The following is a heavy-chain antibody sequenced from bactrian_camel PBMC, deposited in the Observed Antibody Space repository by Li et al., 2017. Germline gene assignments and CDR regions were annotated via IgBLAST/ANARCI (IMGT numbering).Heavy chain of an antibody. CDR3: AADLGWACGGFQRRYDY. CDR1: GVTYSRYC. CDR2: ICTGVCGA. D-gene: IGHD1*01. Sequence: HVQLVESGGGSVQAGGSLRLSCAISGVTYSRYCMAWFRQAPGKVREWVAFICTGVCGAAYADSVKGRFTISQDNAKNTVYLQMNSMTPEDTGMYYCAADLGWACGGFQRRYDYWGQGTQVTVS. V-gene: IGHV3S1*01. J-gene: IGHJ4*01.